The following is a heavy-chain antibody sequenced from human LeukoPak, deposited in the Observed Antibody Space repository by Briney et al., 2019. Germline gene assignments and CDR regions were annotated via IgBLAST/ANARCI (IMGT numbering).Heavy chain of an antibody. Sequence: GGSLRLSCAASGFTFSSYWMSWVRQAPGKGLEWVANIKEDGSDKYYVDSVKGRFTISKDNAKSSLYLQMNGLRAEDTAVYYCARDDGIRTVDYWGQGTLVTVSS. V-gene: IGHV3-7*01. CDR2: IKEDGSDK. D-gene: IGHD1-14*01. J-gene: IGHJ4*02. CDR1: GFTFSSYW. CDR3: ARDDGIRTVDY.